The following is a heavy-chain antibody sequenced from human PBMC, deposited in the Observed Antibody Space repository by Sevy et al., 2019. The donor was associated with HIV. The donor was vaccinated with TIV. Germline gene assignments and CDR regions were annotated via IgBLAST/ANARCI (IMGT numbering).Heavy chain of an antibody. D-gene: IGHD1-26*01. Sequence: ASVKVSCKASGYTFTGYYIHWVRQAPGQGLEWMGWINPDNGGTNYAQNFQGRVTMTRDTSISTAYMEVSRVISDDTAVYYCARGEPWLIDYWGQGTLVTVSS. CDR1: GYTFTGYY. CDR2: INPDNGGT. V-gene: IGHV1-2*02. J-gene: IGHJ4*02. CDR3: ARGEPWLIDY.